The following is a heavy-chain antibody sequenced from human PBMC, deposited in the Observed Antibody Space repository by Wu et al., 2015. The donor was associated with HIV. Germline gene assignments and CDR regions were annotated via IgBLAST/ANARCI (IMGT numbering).Heavy chain of an antibody. Sequence: QVQLVQSGVEVKKPGASVKVSCKASGYTFSAYSMHWVRQAPGQGLEWMGWINPNSGGTNYAQKFQGRVTMTRDTSISTAYMELSRLRSDDTAVYYCARESTGFYYYYYYYMDVWGKGTTVTVSS. CDR1: GYTFSAYS. J-gene: IGHJ6*03. D-gene: IGHD3-22*01. CDR3: ARESTGFYYYYYYYMDV. V-gene: IGHV1-2*02. CDR2: INPNSGGT.